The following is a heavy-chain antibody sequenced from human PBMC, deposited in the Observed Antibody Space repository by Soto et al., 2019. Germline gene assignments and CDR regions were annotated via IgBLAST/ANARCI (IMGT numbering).Heavy chain of an antibody. CDR2: INPNSGGT. D-gene: IGHD6-19*01. V-gene: IGHV1-2*02. CDR1: GYTFTGYY. CDR3: ARDLGKQWLAPYYYYGMDV. Sequence: GGPVKVSCKASGYTFTGYYMHWVRQAPGQGLEWMGWINPNSGGTNYAQKFQGRVTMTRDTSISTAYMELSRLRSDDTAVYYCARDLGKQWLAPYYYYGMDVWGQGTTVTVSS. J-gene: IGHJ6*02.